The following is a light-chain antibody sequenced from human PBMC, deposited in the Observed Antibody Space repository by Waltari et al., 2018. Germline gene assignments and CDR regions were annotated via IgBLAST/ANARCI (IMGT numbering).Light chain of an antibody. CDR2: YAS. V-gene: IGKV3-11*01. CDR3: QQRSNWLLT. J-gene: IGKJ4*01. CDR1: QSVSSY. Sequence: IVSPQSPATLSLSPRARATLSCRASQSVSSYLPWYQQKPGQAPRLLIYYASNRATGIPARFSGSGSWTDFTLTISSLEPEDFAVYYCQQRSNWLLTFGGGTKVEIK.